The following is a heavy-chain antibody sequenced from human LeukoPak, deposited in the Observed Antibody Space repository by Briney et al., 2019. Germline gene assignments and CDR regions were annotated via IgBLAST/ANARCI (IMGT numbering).Heavy chain of an antibody. J-gene: IGHJ4*02. Sequence: ASVKVSCKAFGYIFTSYGISWVRQAPGQGLEWMGWINTYNGDTKYTQKFQGRVTMTTDTSTSTAYMELRSLRSDDTAVYYCARNPREDYGGLSLFDYWGQGTLVTVSS. CDR2: INTYNGDT. CDR3: ARNPREDYGGLSLFDY. D-gene: IGHD4-23*01. CDR1: GYIFTSYG. V-gene: IGHV1-18*01.